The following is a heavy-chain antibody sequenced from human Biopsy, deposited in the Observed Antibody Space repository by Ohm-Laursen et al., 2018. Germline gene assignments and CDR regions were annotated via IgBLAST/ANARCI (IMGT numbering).Heavy chain of an antibody. CDR2: VYNGGIT. D-gene: IGHD3-3*01. Sequence: SDTLSLTCSVSGGSIISYYWTWIRQPPGKGLEWIGHVYNGGITNYNPSLKSRVTTSKDTSKNQFSLQVNSVTAADTAVYYCARTPRDSFWSGSYKRGLWFDPWGQGTLVTVSS. CDR1: GGSIISYY. J-gene: IGHJ5*02. V-gene: IGHV4-59*07. CDR3: ARTPRDSFWSGSYKRGLWFDP.